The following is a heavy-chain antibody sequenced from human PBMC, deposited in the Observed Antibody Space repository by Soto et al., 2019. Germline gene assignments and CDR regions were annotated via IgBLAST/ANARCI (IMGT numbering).Heavy chain of an antibody. V-gene: IGHV4-4*02. Sequence: QVQLQESGPGLVKPSGTLSLTCAVSGGSISSSNWWSWVRQPPGKGLEWIGEIYHSGSTNYNPSLKRRVTISVDKSKNQFSLKLSSVTAADTAVYYCARYPHFGPFRYYYYGMDVWGQGTTVTVSS. CDR3: ARYPHFGPFRYYYYGMDV. CDR2: IYHSGST. J-gene: IGHJ6*02. CDR1: GGSISSSNW. D-gene: IGHD3-10*01.